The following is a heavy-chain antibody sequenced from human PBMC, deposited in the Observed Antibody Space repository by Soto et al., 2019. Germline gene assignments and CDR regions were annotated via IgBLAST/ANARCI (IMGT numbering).Heavy chain of an antibody. V-gene: IGHV4-59*01. CDR2: IYHTGRT. CDR3: ARGGRGSGLYFLYYFDL. D-gene: IGHD6-19*01. J-gene: IGHJ4*02. CDR1: AGSLSNYY. Sequence: QVQLQESGPGLVKPSETLSLTCSVSAGSLSNYYWTWIRQSPGMGLEWIGEIYHTGRTKYNPSLKSRGAMSGDMSKNQFSLTLSSVTPADTAVYYCARGGRGSGLYFLYYFDLWGQGTLITVSS.